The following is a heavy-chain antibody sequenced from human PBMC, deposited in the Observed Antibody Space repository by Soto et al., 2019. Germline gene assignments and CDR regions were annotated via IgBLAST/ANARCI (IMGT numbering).Heavy chain of an antibody. CDR3: ARREYGSVDP. CDR2: IYPGDSDT. CDR1: GYSFTSYG. D-gene: IGHD3-10*01. Sequence: GQSLKISCKGSGYSFTSYGIGWVRHMPGKGLEWMGIIYPGDSDTRYSPSFQGQVTISADKSISTAYLQWSSLKASDTAMYYCARREYGSVDPWGQGTLVTGSS. V-gene: IGHV5-51*01. J-gene: IGHJ5*02.